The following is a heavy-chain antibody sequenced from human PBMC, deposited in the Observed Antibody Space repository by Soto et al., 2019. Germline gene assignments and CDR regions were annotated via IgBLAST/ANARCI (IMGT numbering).Heavy chain of an antibody. CDR2: INPATGAA. J-gene: IGHJ3*02. D-gene: IGHD3-3*01. Sequence: QLHLVQSGAVVKKPGASVTVSCSASGYPVTAYYMHWVRQAPGRGLEWMGGINPATGAAKYTQTFPGRVTMTRDPSTRTVLLELGGPASEDTAVFYCARGGGVGVAGSAAFDMWGQGTVVTVSS. CDR3: ARGGGVGVAGSAAFDM. V-gene: IGHV1-2*02. CDR1: GYPVTAYY.